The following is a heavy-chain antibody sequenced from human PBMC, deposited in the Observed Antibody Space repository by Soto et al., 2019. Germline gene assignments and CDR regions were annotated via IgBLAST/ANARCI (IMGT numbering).Heavy chain of an antibody. D-gene: IGHD5-12*01. CDR2: INHSGST. V-gene: IGHV4-34*01. J-gene: IGHJ4*02. CDR1: GGSFSGYY. Sequence: PSETLSLICAVYGGSFSGYYWSWIRQPPGKGLEWIGEINHSGSTNYNPSLKSRVTISVDTSKNQFSLKLSSVTAADTAVYYCARGRNIVATMFDYWGQGTLVTVSS. CDR3: ARGRNIVATMFDY.